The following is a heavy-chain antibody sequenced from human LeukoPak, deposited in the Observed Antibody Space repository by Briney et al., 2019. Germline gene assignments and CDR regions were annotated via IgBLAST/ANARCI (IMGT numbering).Heavy chain of an antibody. D-gene: IGHD3-9*01. V-gene: IGHV1-8*01. Sequence: ASVKVSCKASGYTFASYDINWVRQATGHGLEWMGWVNPNSGNTGYAQNFQGRVTMTRDTSTSTAYMELSSLRSEDTAVYYCARVTYYHILTGSYSGGDFDHWGQGTLVTVSS. CDR3: ARVTYYHILTGSYSGGDFDH. CDR2: VNPNSGNT. J-gene: IGHJ4*02. CDR1: GYTFASYD.